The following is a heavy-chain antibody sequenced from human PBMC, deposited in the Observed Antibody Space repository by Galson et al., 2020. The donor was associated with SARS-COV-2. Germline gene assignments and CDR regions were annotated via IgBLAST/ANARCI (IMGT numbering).Heavy chain of an antibody. D-gene: IGHD3-10*01. J-gene: IGHJ4*02. CDR2: LDTSSTYI. CDR3: ARSPPASTSGTSIYFDD. Sequence: GESLKISCAASGFAFSSYTMNWVRQAPGKGLEWVASLDTSSTYIYHADSLKGRFTIPRDNAENSLYLQMNSLRAEDTAVYYGARSPPASTSGTSIYFDDWGQGTQVTVSS. CDR1: GFAFSSYT. V-gene: IGHV3-21*01.